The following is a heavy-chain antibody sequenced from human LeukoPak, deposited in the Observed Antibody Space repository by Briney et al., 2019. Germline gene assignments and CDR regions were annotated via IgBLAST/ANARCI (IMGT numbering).Heavy chain of an antibody. D-gene: IGHD3-10*01. CDR3: ARAPLWFGEGLYYFDY. Sequence: GGSLRLSCAASGFTFSSYSMNWVRQAPGKGLEWVSSISSSSSYIYYADSVKGRFTISRDNAKNSLYLQMNSLRAEDTAVYYCARAPLWFGEGLYYFDYWGQGTLVTVSS. J-gene: IGHJ4*02. V-gene: IGHV3-21*01. CDR1: GFTFSSYS. CDR2: ISSSSSYI.